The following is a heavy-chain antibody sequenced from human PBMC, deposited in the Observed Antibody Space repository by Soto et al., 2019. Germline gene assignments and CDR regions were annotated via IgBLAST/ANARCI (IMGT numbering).Heavy chain of an antibody. CDR1: GFMFEDYA. V-gene: IGHV3-9*01. Sequence: GGSLRLSCAVSGFMFEDYAMHWVRQAPGKGLEWVSGINWNGINKGYADSVQGRFTISRDNAKKSLYLQMDYLRPEDTAFYFCAKDADRLGELWGYFQNWGQGTLVTVSS. CDR2: INWNGINK. D-gene: IGHD3-16*01. CDR3: AKDADRLGELWGYFQN. J-gene: IGHJ1*01.